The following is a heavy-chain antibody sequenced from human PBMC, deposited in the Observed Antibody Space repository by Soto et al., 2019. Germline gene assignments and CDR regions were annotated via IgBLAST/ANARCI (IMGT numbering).Heavy chain of an antibody. J-gene: IGHJ4*02. CDR1: GGSFSGYY. CDR3: ARHGFTSGYYYVLDY. Sequence: QVQLQQWGAGLLKPSETLSLTCAVYGGSFSGYYWSWIRQPPGKGLEWIGENNHGGSTNYNPSLKSRVTISVDTSKNQFSLKRSSVTAADTAVYYCARHGFTSGYYYVLDYWGQGTLVTVSS. D-gene: IGHD3-22*01. V-gene: IGHV4-34*01. CDR2: NNHGGST.